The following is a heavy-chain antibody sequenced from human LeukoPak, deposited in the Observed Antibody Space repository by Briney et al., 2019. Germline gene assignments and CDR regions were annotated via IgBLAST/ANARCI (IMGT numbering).Heavy chain of an antibody. Sequence: SETLSLTCAVYGGSFSGYYWSWIRQPPGKGPEWIGEINHSGSTNYNPSLKSRVTISVDTSKNQFSLKLSSVTAADTAVYYCARGLTYYYDSSGYFYWFDPWGQGTLVTVSS. D-gene: IGHD3-22*01. J-gene: IGHJ5*02. CDR2: INHSGST. CDR3: ARGLTYYYDSSGYFYWFDP. CDR1: GGSFSGYY. V-gene: IGHV4-34*01.